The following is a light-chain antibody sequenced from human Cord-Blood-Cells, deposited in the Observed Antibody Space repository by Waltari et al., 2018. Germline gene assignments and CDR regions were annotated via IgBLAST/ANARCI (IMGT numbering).Light chain of an antibody. J-gene: IGLJ2*01. CDR1: SSDVGGYNY. V-gene: IGLV2-14*03. Sequence: QSALTQPASVSGSPGQSITISCTGTSSDVGGYNYVAWYQQYPGKAPKLILFDVSRWPSGVSNRFSGSKSGNTASLTISGLQAEDEADYYCSSYTTTSAIICGGGTTLTVL. CDR2: DVS. CDR3: SSYTTTSAII.